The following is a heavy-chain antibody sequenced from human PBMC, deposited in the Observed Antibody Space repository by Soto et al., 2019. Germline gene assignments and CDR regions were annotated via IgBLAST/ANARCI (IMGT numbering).Heavy chain of an antibody. D-gene: IGHD5-12*01. V-gene: IGHV1-69*01. Sequence: QVQLVQTGAEVKKPGSSVKVSCKDSGVTFSRQAMWWVRQAPGQGLEWMGGIIPIFGTPQYAEKFQDRVTITADESTSTSDMELISLTSEDTAVYYCATNEGRDGYSFDYWGQGTLVTVSS. CDR1: GVTFSRQA. CDR2: IIPIFGTP. J-gene: IGHJ4*02. CDR3: ATNEGRDGYSFDY.